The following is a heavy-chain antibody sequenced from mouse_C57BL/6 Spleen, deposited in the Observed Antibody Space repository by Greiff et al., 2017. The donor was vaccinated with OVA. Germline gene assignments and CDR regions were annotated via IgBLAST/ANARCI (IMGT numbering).Heavy chain of an antibody. CDR1: GFTFSDYG. Sequence: VQLVESGGGLVKPGGSLKLSCAASGFTFSDYGMHWVRQAPEKGLEWVAYISSGSSTIYYADTVKGRFTISRDNAKNTLFLQMTSLRSEDTAMYYCAREGLRRDYAMDYWGQGTSVTVSS. V-gene: IGHV5-17*01. CDR3: AREGLRRDYAMDY. D-gene: IGHD2-4*01. CDR2: ISSGSSTI. J-gene: IGHJ4*01.